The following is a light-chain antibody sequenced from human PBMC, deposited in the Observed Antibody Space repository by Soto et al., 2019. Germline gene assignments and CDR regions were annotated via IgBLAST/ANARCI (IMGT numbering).Light chain of an antibody. CDR3: QQSYDSPTWT. CDR1: QSVSSNY. Sequence: EIVLTQSPGTLSLSPGERATLSCTASQSVSSNYLAWYQQKPGQAPRLLIYAASSRATGIPDRFSGSGSGTDFTLTISRLEPADFAVYYCQQSYDSPTWTFGQGTKVEI. J-gene: IGKJ1*01. V-gene: IGKV3-20*01. CDR2: AAS.